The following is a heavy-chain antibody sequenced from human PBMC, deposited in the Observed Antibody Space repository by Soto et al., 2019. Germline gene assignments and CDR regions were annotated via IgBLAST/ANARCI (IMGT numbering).Heavy chain of an antibody. D-gene: IGHD3-10*01. CDR3: ARGTLIGSSTRNWFGP. V-gene: IGHV4-4*02. CDR1: GVPISSYDW. CDR2: IYHNGRT. J-gene: IGHJ5*02. Sequence: QVHLEESGPGLVRPSGNLSLTCTVSGVPISSYDWWTWVRQTPGKGMEWIGEIYHNGRTNYNPSLKSRVSLSIDKSKNQFSLNLQSLTAADTAVYYCARGTLIGSSTRNWFGPWGQGAQVTVSS.